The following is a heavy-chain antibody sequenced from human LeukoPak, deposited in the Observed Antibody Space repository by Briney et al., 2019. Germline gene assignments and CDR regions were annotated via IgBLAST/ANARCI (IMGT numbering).Heavy chain of an antibody. J-gene: IGHJ4*02. CDR2: ISSNSNNI. V-gene: IGHV3-9*01. CDR1: GFTFGDYG. D-gene: IGHD3-16*01. CDR3: AKGPRVWGSCGDQ. Sequence: PGRSLRLSCAASGFTFGDYGMHWARQPPGKGLEWVSAISSNSNNILYANSVNGRFTVSRDNAKNSLYLQMNSLRPEDTAFYYCAKGPRVWGSCGDQWGQGTLVTVSS.